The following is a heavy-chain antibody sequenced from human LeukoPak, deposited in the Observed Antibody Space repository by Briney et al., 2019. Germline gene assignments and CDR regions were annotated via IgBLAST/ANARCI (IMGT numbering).Heavy chain of an antibody. CDR3: ARARHGAPKNYYDGSGYYPDY. CDR2: ISYDGSNK. V-gene: IGHV3-30-3*01. D-gene: IGHD3-22*01. Sequence: GGSLRLSCAASGFTFSSYAMHWVRQAPGKGLEWVAVISYDGSNKYYADSVKGRFTISRDNSKNTLYLQMNSLRAEDTAVYYCARARHGAPKNYYDGSGYYPDYWGQGTLVTVSS. CDR1: GFTFSSYA. J-gene: IGHJ4*02.